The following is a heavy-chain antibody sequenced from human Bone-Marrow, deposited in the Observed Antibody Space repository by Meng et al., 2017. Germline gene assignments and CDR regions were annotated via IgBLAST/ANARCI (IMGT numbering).Heavy chain of an antibody. Sequence: GASLKISCAASGFMFSINPMSWVRQAPGKGLEWVSGISGSGGSTYSADSVKGRFIISRDNSNDMMYLEMNSLRAEDTALYYCTKPYSGTYSVDFWGQGTLVTVSS. CDR2: ISGSGGST. J-gene: IGHJ4*02. CDR3: TKPYSGTYSVDF. V-gene: IGHV3-23*01. D-gene: IGHD1-26*01. CDR1: GFMFSINP.